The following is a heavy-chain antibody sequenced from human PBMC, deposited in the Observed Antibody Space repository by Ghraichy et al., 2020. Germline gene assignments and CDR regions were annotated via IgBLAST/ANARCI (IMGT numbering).Heavy chain of an antibody. CDR1: GFTFSSYE. D-gene: IGHD3-9*01. CDR2: ISSSGSTI. Sequence: GGSLRLSCAASGFTFSSYEMNWVRQAPGKGLEWVSYISSSGSTIYYADSVKGRFTISRDNAKNSLYLQMNSLRAEDTAVYYCARTRRYFDWTYYYYMDVWGKGTTVTVSS. V-gene: IGHV3-48*03. J-gene: IGHJ6*03. CDR3: ARTRRYFDWTYYYYMDV.